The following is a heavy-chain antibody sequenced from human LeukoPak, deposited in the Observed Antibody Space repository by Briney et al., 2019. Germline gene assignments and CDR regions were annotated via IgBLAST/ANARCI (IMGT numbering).Heavy chain of an antibody. Sequence: PGGSLRLSCAASGFTFSSYAMSWVRQAPGKGLEWVSAISGSGGSTYYADSVKGRFTISRDNSKNTLYLQMNSLRAEDTAVYYCAKANYDILTGLFYYHYMDVWGKGTTVTVSS. CDR1: GFTFSSYA. V-gene: IGHV3-23*01. J-gene: IGHJ6*03. D-gene: IGHD3-9*01. CDR2: ISGSGGST. CDR3: AKANYDILTGLFYYHYMDV.